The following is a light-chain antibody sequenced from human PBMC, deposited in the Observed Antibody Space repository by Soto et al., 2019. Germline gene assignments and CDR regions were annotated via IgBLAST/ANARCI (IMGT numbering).Light chain of an antibody. CDR2: EVT. CDR1: SRDIGTSNL. CDR3: YSFTGISTSLFV. J-gene: IGLJ1*01. Sequence: QPVLTQPASVSGSPGQSITISCTGSSRDIGTSNLVSWYQQYPGKAPKLIIYEVTKRPSGISYRFSGSKSGNTASLTISGLQPEDEATYYCYSFTGISTSLFVFGTGTKLTVL. V-gene: IGLV2-23*02.